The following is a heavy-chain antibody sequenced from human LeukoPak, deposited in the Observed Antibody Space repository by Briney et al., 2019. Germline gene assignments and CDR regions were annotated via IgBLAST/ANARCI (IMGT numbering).Heavy chain of an antibody. CDR1: GYTFTSYG. J-gene: IGHJ5*02. D-gene: IGHD2-2*01. Sequence: ASVKVSCKASGYTFTSYGISWVRQAPGQGLEWMGWINAYNGNTNYAQKLQGRVTMTTDTSTSTAYMELRSLRSDDTAVYYCARLPYCSSTSCRSEFNWFDPWGQGTLVTVSS. V-gene: IGHV1-18*01. CDR3: ARLPYCSSTSCRSEFNWFDP. CDR2: INAYNGNT.